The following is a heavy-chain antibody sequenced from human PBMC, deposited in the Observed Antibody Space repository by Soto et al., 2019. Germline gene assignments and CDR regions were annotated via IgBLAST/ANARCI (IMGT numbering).Heavy chain of an antibody. J-gene: IGHJ6*02. Sequence: PSETLSLTCSVSGYSVSSSDYYWAWIRQPPGKGLEWIGSMFYSGLTYYNPSLKSRVTLSVDTSKNQVSLKLTSVTAADSAVYYCARDDHIVVVPTSLGAMDVWGQGTTVTVSS. CDR2: MFYSGLT. CDR1: GYSVSSSDYY. CDR3: ARDDHIVVVPTSLGAMDV. V-gene: IGHV4-39*07. D-gene: IGHD2-2*01.